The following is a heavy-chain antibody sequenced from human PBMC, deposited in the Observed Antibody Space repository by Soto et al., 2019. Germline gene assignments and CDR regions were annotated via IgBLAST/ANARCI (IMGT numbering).Heavy chain of an antibody. CDR2: ITKDGNNK. D-gene: IGHD3-22*01. CDR3: AKDDGYYDSSGYPDY. V-gene: IGHV3-30*18. Sequence: GGSLRLSCAASGFTFSSYAMHWVRQAPGKGLEWVAVITKDGNNKYYADSVKGRFTISRDNSKNTLSVEMHSLRAEDTAVYYCAKDDGYYDSSGYPDYWGQGTLVTVSS. CDR1: GFTFSSYA. J-gene: IGHJ4*01.